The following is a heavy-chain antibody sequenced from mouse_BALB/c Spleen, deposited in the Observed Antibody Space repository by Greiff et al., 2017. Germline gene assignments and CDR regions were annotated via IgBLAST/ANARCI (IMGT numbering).Heavy chain of an antibody. D-gene: IGHD4-1*01. CDR1: GYSFTSYW. V-gene: IGHV1-5*01. Sequence: VHVKQSGTVLARPGASVKMSCKASGYSFTSYWMHWVKQRPGQGLEWIGAIYPGNSDTSYNQKFKGKAKLTAVTSASTAYMELSSLTNEDSAVYYCTKATGTSHFDVWGAGTTVTVAS. CDR2: IYPGNSDT. J-gene: IGHJ1*01. CDR3: TKATGTSHFDV.